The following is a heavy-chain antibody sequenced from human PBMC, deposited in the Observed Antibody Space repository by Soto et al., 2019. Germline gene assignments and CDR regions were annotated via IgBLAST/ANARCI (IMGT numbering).Heavy chain of an antibody. J-gene: IGHJ5*01. CDR3: ARDLGPPEWFDS. Sequence: QVQLVQSGAEMKQPGASVKVSCKTSGYAFSGYRLSWVRQGPGQGLEWMGWISGYNGNTDYAQKFQGRVTMTTDTTTSTAYKELRSLISDDTAVYYCARDLGPPEWFDSWGQGTLVTVSS. V-gene: IGHV1-18*01. CDR2: ISGYNGNT. CDR1: GYAFSGYR.